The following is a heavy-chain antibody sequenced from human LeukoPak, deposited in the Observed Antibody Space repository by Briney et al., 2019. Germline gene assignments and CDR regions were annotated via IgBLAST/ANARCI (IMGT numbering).Heavy chain of an antibody. CDR3: GRSYGAYGNDY. CDR1: GDTFTSYY. D-gene: IGHD4-17*01. Sequence: ASVKVSCTASGDTFTSYYMHWVRQAPGQGLEWMGIINPSGGSTSYAQKFQGRVTMTRDTSTSTVYMELSSLRSEDTAVYYCGRSYGAYGNDYWGQGTLVTVSS. J-gene: IGHJ4*02. CDR2: INPSGGST. V-gene: IGHV1-46*01.